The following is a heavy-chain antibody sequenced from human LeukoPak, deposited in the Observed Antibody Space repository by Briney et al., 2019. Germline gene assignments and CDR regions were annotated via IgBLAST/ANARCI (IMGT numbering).Heavy chain of an antibody. J-gene: IGHJ4*02. CDR2: ISAYNGNT. V-gene: IGHV1-18*01. CDR1: GYTFTRYG. D-gene: IGHD6-19*01. CDR3: ARASRIAVAGSIDY. Sequence: ASVKVSCKASGYTFTRYGISRVRQALGQGLEWMGWISAYNGNTNYAQKLQGRVTMTTDTSTSTAYMELRSLRSDDTAVYYCARASRIAVAGSIDYWGQGTLVTVSS.